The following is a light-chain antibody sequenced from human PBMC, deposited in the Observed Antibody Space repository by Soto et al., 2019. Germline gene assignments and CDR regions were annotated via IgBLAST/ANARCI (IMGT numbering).Light chain of an antibody. V-gene: IGLV7-46*01. CDR2: DTT. Sequence: QAVVTQAPSLTVSPGGTVTLTCGSSTGAVTSGHYPYWFQQKPGQAPRTLIYDTTNKHSWTPARFSGSLLGCTAALTLAGAQTDDEADYYCLLSYSGTNWVFGGGTKLTVL. CDR1: TGAVTSGHY. J-gene: IGLJ3*02. CDR3: LLSYSGTNWV.